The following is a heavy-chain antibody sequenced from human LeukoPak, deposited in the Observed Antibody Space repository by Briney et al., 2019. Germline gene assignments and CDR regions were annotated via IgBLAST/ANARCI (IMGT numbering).Heavy chain of an antibody. CDR1: GGSISSDY. D-gene: IGHD1-26*01. J-gene: IGHJ4*02. V-gene: IGHV4-4*07. CDR2: IYTGGTT. CDR3: ARGSVGDTDFDY. Sequence: PSETLSLTCTVSGGSISSDYWSSIRQPAGKGLEWIGRIYTGGTTNYNPSLKSRLTMSVDTSKNQFSLNLSSVTAADTAVYYCARGSVGDTDFDYWGQGTLVTVSS.